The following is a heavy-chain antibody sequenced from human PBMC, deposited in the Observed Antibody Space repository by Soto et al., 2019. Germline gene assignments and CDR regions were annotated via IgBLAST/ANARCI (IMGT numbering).Heavy chain of an antibody. CDR3: ASYDSSGRFDY. J-gene: IGHJ4*02. V-gene: IGHV4-59*01. Sequence: SETLSLTCTVSGVSISSYYWSWIRQPPGKGLEWIGYIYYSGSTNYNPSLKSRVTISVDTSKNQFSLKLSSVTAADTAVYYCASYDSSGRFDYWGQGTLVTVSS. CDR1: GVSISSYY. D-gene: IGHD3-22*01. CDR2: IYYSGST.